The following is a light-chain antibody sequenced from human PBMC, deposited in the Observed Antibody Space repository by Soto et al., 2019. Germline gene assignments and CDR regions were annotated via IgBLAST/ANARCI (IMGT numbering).Light chain of an antibody. Sequence: DIKMTQSPSSLSASVGDRVTITCRASQGISNYVAWYQQKPGKVPKLLISDASTLQSGVSSRFSGRGSGTDFTLTISSLQPEDVATYYCQKYDTVPFTFGPGTKVDFK. CDR3: QKYDTVPFT. CDR1: QGISNY. CDR2: DAS. J-gene: IGKJ3*01. V-gene: IGKV1-27*01.